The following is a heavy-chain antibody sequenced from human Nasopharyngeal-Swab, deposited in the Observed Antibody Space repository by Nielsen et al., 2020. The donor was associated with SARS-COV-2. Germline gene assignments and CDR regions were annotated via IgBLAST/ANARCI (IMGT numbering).Heavy chain of an antibody. CDR3: ARGVMVQGVNGYYYGMDV. Sequence: GGSLRLSCAASGLTFSSYGMHWVRQAPGKGLEWVAVIWYDGSNKYYADSVKGRFTISRDNSKNTLYLQMNSLRAEDTAVYYCARGVMVQGVNGYYYGMDVWGQGTTVTVSS. J-gene: IGHJ6*02. D-gene: IGHD3-10*01. CDR2: IWYDGSNK. V-gene: IGHV3-33*01. CDR1: GLTFSSYG.